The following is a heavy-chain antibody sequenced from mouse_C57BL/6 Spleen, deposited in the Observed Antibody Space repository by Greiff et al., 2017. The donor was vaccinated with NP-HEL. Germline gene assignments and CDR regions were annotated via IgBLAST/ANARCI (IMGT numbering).Heavy chain of an antibody. D-gene: IGHD1-1*01. CDR2: IDPSDSYT. V-gene: IGHV1-69*01. Sequence: QVQLQQPGAELVMPGASVKLSCKASGYTFTSYWMHWVKQRPGQGLEWIGEIDPSDSYTNYNQKFKGKSTLTVDKSSSTAYMQLSSLTSEDSAVYYCARSLPHCDYWGQGTTLTVSS. J-gene: IGHJ2*01. CDR1: GYTFTSYW. CDR3: ARSLPHCDY.